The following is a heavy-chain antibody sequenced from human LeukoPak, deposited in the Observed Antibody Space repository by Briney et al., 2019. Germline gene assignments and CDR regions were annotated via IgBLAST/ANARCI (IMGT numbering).Heavy chain of an antibody. CDR1: GGTFSSYA. D-gene: IGHD3-22*01. CDR3: ARASYYYDSSGYPGYYFDY. J-gene: IGHJ4*02. CDR2: INPNGGGT. Sequence: AASVKVSCKASGGTFSSYAISWVRQAPGQGLEWMGWINPNGGGTNYAQKFQGRVTMTRDTSISTAYMELSRLRSDDTAVYYCARASYYYDSSGYPGYYFDYWGQGTLVTVSS. V-gene: IGHV1-2*02.